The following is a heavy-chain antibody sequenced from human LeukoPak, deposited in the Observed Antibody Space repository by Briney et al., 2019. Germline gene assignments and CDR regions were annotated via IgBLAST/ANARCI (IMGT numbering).Heavy chain of an antibody. CDR1: GGSISSGGYY. CDR3: ARHQGPTVMIFDY. D-gene: IGHD3-22*01. J-gene: IGHJ4*02. V-gene: IGHV4-61*08. CDR2: IYYSGST. Sequence: SQTLSLTCAVSGGSISSGGYYWSWIRQPPGKGLEWIGYIYYSGSTNYNPSLKSRVTISVDTSKNQFSLKLSSVTAADTAVYYCARHQGPTVMIFDYWGQGTLVTVSS.